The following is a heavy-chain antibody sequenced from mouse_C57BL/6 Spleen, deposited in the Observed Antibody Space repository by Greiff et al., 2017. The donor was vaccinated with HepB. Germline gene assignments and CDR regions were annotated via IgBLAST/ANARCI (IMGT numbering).Heavy chain of an antibody. CDR2: IDPEDGET. CDR3: ASGYSGINAMDY. J-gene: IGHJ4*01. V-gene: IGHV14-2*01. D-gene: IGHD6-1*01. CDR1: GFNIKDYY. Sequence: VHVKQSGAELVKPGASVKLSCTASGFNIKDYYMHWVKQRTEQGLEWIGRIDPEDGETKYAPKFQGKATITADTSSNTAYLQLSSLTSEDTAVYYCASGYSGINAMDYWGQGTSVTVSS.